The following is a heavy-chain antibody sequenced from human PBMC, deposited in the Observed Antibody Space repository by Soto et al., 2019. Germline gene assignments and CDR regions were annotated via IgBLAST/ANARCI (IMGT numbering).Heavy chain of an antibody. CDR2: ISDDGGTT. CDR1: GFRFDSYA. CDR3: AKFRRGIEVASVDTYYYYGMDV. D-gene: IGHD6-19*01. Sequence: EVQLLESGGGLVQPGGSLRLSCAASGFRFDSYAMSWVRQAPGKGLEWVSAISDDGGTTYYADSVQGRFTISRDNSKNTVSLQMQNLGADDTAIYYCAKFRRGIEVASVDTYYYYGMDVWGQGTAVTVSS. V-gene: IGHV3-23*01. J-gene: IGHJ6*02.